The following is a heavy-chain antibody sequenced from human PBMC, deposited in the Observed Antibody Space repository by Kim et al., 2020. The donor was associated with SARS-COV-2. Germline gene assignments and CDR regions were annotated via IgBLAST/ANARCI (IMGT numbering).Heavy chain of an antibody. D-gene: IGHD1-1*01. Sequence: GGSLRLSCAVSGLTFSTTDMHWVRQAPGKGLEWIAYISRSGSAIVHADSVKGRFTISRDEAKNSIFLQMNSLRDEDTAVYYCARDRTAFDYWGQGTLVTVSS. CDR3: ARDRTAFDY. CDR2: ISRSGSAI. V-gene: IGHV3-48*02. CDR1: GLTFSTTD. J-gene: IGHJ4*02.